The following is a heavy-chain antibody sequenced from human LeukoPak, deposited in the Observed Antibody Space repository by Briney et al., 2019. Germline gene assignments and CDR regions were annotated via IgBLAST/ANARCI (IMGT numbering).Heavy chain of an antibody. Sequence: SETLSLTCTVSGGSISSYYWSWIRQPAGKGLEWIGRIYTSGSTNYNPSLKSRVTMSVDTSKNQFSLKLSSVTAADTAVYYCASRLYDFWSGYLNWFDPWGQGTLVTVSS. J-gene: IGHJ5*02. CDR3: ASRLYDFWSGYLNWFDP. CDR2: IYTSGST. CDR1: GGSISSYY. V-gene: IGHV4-4*07. D-gene: IGHD3-3*01.